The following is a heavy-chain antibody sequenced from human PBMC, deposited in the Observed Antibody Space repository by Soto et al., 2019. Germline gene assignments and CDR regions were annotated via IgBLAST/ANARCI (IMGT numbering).Heavy chain of an antibody. J-gene: IGHJ6*02. CDR2: ISGSGSHT. CDR1: GFTFSTYA. V-gene: IGHV3-23*01. Sequence: GGSLRLSCAASGFTFSTYAMSWVRQAPGRGVEWVSAISGSGSHTYYADSVKGRFTFSRDNSKNTLYLQMNSLRAEDTAVYYCAKSDYYYYGLDVWGQGTPVSVSS. CDR3: AKSDYYYYGLDV.